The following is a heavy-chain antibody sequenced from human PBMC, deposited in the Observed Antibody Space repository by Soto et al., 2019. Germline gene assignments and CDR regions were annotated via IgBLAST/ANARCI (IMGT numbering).Heavy chain of an antibody. CDR2: IGYTGTI. J-gene: IGHJ5*02. CDR1: GGSISSNSYY. CDR3: ARRTVRWFDP. V-gene: IGHV4-39*01. Sequence: PSETLSLTCTASGGSISSNSYYWGWIRQSPGKGLEWIGSIGYTGTIYYNPSLQSRVTMSVDTSENQISLRLSSMTAADTAVYYCARRTVRWFDPWGQGTLVTVSS. D-gene: IGHD4-4*01.